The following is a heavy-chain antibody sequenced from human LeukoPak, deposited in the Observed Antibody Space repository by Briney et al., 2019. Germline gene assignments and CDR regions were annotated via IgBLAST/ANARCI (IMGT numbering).Heavy chain of an antibody. Sequence: GESQKISCKGSGYTFTSYWIGWVRQMPGKGLEWMGIIYPGDSDTTYSPSIQGQVTISADKSISTAYLQWSSLKASDTAMYYCARQGGSYWDGWLDSWGQGTLVTVSS. CDR1: GYTFTSYW. J-gene: IGHJ5*01. CDR2: IYPGDSDT. CDR3: ARQGGSYWDGWLDS. D-gene: IGHD1-26*01. V-gene: IGHV5-51*01.